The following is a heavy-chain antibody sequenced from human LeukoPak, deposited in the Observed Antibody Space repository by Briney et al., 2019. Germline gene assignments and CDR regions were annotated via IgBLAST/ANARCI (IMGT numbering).Heavy chain of an antibody. D-gene: IGHD3-3*01. V-gene: IGHV3-21*01. CDR2: ISTLSTYT. CDR3: ARDGPYSDSWSGPFAFDM. CDR1: GFTSSTYF. Sequence: GGSLRLSCAASGFTSSTYFMTWVRQAPGKGLEWVSSISTLSTYTHYADSVKGRFTVSRDNAKNSLYLQMNSLRAEDTAVYYCARDGPYSDSWSGPFAFDMWGQGAMVTVSS. J-gene: IGHJ3*02.